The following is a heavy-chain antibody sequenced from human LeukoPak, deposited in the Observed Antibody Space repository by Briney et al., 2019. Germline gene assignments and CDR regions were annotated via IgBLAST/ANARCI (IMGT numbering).Heavy chain of an antibody. CDR3: ARGIATGIDFFDP. V-gene: IGHV3-21*01. J-gene: IGHJ5*02. Sequence: GGSLRLSCAASGFTFSSYSMNWVRQAPGKGLEWVSSISSSSSYIYYADSVKGRFTISRDNAKNSLYLQMNSLRAEDTAVYYCARGIATGIDFFDPWGQGTLVTVSS. CDR1: GFTFSSYS. D-gene: IGHD6-13*01. CDR2: ISSSSSYI.